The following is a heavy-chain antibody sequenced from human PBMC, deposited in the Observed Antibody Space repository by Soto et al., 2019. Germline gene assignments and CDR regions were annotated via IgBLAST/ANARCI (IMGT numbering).Heavy chain of an antibody. J-gene: IGHJ4*02. CDR3: AGDGANYYILSCPD. CDR2: INWNSDI. D-gene: IGHD3-9*01. V-gene: IGHV3-9*01. Sequence: QPGGSLRLSCAVSGFTFDDNAMHWVRQAPEKGLEWVSGINWNSDIGYADSVKGRFTISIDNAENSLYLPLNSLMTEDTAVYYCAGDGANYYILSCPDWGQGTLVTVSS. CDR1: GFTFDDNA.